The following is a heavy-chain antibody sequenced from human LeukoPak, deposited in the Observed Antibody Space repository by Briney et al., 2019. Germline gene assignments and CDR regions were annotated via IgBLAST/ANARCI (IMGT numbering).Heavy chain of an antibody. J-gene: IGHJ4*02. V-gene: IGHV1-3*01. CDR1: GYTFTSYA. D-gene: IGHD2-8*01. CDR2: INAGNGNT. Sequence: ASVKVSCKASGYTFTSYAMHWVRQAPGQRLEWMGWINAGNGNTKYSQKFQGRVTITRDTSASTAYMDLRSLRSDDTAVYYCARTNLDCKSGVCYDYWGQGTPVTVSS. CDR3: ARTNLDCKSGVCYDY.